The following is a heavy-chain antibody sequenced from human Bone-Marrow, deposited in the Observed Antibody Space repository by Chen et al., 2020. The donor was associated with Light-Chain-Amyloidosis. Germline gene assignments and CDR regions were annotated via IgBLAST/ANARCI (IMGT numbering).Heavy chain of an antibody. CDR3: ARGTHYDFWSGYYYYYMDV. V-gene: IGHV4-34*01. J-gene: IGHJ6*03. CDR2: INHSGST. Sequence: QVQLQQWGAGLLKPSETLSLTCAVYGGSFSGYYWSWIRQPPGKGLEWIGGINHSGSTNYNPSLKSRVTISVATSKNQFSLKLSSVTAADTAVYYCARGTHYDFWSGYYYYYMDVWGKGTTVTVSS. D-gene: IGHD3-3*01. CDR1: GGSFSGYY.